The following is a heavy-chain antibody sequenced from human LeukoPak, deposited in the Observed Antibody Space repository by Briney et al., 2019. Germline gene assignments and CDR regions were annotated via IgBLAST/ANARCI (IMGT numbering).Heavy chain of an antibody. V-gene: IGHV4-30-2*01. CDR1: GGSISSGGYY. D-gene: IGHD3-10*01. CDR3: ARVGFAEATFAFDI. CDR2: IYHSGST. J-gene: IGHJ3*02. Sequence: SETLSLTFTVSGGSISSGGYYWSWIRQPPGKGLEWIGYIYHSGSTYYNPSLKSRVTISVDRSKNQFSLKLSSVTAADTAVYYCARVGFAEATFAFDIWGQGTLVTVSS.